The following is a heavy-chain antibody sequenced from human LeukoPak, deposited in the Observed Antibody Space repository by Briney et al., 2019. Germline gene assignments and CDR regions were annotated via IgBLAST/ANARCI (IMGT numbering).Heavy chain of an antibody. V-gene: IGHV4-39*01. D-gene: IGHD4-17*01. CDR3: ARHQGNYGDYYYYMDV. J-gene: IGHJ6*03. CDR1: GGSISSSYY. CDR2: IYYSGST. Sequence: PSETLSLTCTVSGGSISSSYYWGWIRQSPGKGLEWIGSIYYSGSTYYNPSLKSRVTISVDTSKNQFSLKLSSVTAADTAVYCCARHQGNYGDYYYYMDVWGKGTTVTVSS.